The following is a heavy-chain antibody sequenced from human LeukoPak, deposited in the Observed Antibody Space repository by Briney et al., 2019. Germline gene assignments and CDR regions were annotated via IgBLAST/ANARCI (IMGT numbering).Heavy chain of an antibody. V-gene: IGHV4-39*01. CDR3: ARLYSYGYDWLDP. Sequence: PSETLSLTCTVSGGSISSSSYYWGWIRQPPGKGLEWIGSIYYSGSTYYNPSLKSRVTISVDTSKNQFSLKLSSVTAADTAVYYCARLYSYGYDWLDPWGQGTLVTVSS. J-gene: IGHJ5*02. CDR1: GGSISSSSYY. CDR2: IYYSGST. D-gene: IGHD5-18*01.